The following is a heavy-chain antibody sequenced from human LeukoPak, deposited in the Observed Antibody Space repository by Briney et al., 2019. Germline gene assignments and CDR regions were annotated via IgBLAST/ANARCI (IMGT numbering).Heavy chain of an antibody. V-gene: IGHV3-23*01. Sequence: GGSLRLSCAASGFTFSSYAMTWVRQAPGEGLEGVSAIRGRGSNTYYADSVKGRFTISRENSKNTLYLQMNSLRSDDTAVYYCAREFYGQFDFWGQGILVTVSS. D-gene: IGHD4-17*01. CDR2: IRGRGSNT. J-gene: IGHJ4*02. CDR1: GFTFSSYA. CDR3: AREFYGQFDF.